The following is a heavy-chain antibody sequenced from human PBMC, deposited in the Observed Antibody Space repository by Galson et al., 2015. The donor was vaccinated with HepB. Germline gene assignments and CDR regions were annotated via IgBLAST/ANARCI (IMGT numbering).Heavy chain of an antibody. CDR1: GFTFSSYS. D-gene: IGHD3-10*01. CDR2: ISSSSSYI. CDR3: ARAGFGELGYYYYGMDV. J-gene: IGHJ6*02. Sequence: SLRLSCAASGFTFSSYSMNWVRQAPGKGLEWVSSISSSSSYIYYADSVKGRFTISRDNAKNSLYLQMNSLRAEDTAVYYCARAGFGELGYYYYGMDVWGQGTTVTVSS. V-gene: IGHV3-21*03.